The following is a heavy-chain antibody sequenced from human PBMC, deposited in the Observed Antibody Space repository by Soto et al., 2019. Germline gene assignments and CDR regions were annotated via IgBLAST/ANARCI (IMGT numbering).Heavy chain of an antibody. J-gene: IGHJ4*02. Sequence: QVQLVESGGGVVQPGRSLRLSCAASRFTFSSYAMHWVRQAPGKGLEWVAVIWYDGSNKYYADSIKGRFTISRDNSKNTLYRQMNSLRAEDTAVYYCARDAPGIAAAGTGLFDYWGQGTLVTVSS. V-gene: IGHV3-33*01. CDR1: RFTFSSYA. CDR2: IWYDGSNK. CDR3: ARDAPGIAAAGTGLFDY. D-gene: IGHD6-13*01.